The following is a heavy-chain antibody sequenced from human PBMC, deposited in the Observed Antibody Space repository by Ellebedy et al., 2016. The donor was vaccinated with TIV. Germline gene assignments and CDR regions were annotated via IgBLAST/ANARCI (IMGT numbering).Heavy chain of an antibody. CDR2: ISPADSHL. D-gene: IGHD3-16*01. J-gene: IGHJ3*02. Sequence: KVSCKGFGYSFTNYWIVWVRQMPGKGLEWMGFISPADSHLRSSPSFQGQVTISADKSISTAYLQWSSLKASDSAMYYCARQSQGGGESGVFDIWGQGTLLTVSS. CDR1: GYSFTNYW. V-gene: IGHV5-51*01. CDR3: ARQSQGGGESGVFDI.